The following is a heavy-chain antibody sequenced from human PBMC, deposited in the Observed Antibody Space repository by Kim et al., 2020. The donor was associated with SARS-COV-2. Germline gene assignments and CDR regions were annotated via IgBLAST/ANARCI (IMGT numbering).Heavy chain of an antibody. D-gene: IGHD6-19*01. CDR3: AREIAVAAVFDY. V-gene: IGHV4-61*01. J-gene: IGHJ4*02. CDR1: GGSVSSGSYY. CDR2: IYYSGST. Sequence: SETLSLTCTVSGGSVSSGSYYWSWIRQPPGKGLEWIGYIYYSGSTNYNPSLKSRVTISVDTSKNQFSLKLSSVTAADTAVYYCAREIAVAAVFDYWGQGT.